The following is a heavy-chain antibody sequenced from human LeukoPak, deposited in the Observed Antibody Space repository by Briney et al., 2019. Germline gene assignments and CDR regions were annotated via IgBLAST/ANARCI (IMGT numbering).Heavy chain of an antibody. CDR2: ISSDATNI. Sequence: GGSLRLSCAASGFTFDDYAMHWVRQAPGKGLEWVSSISSDATNIYYADSVKGRFTISRDNAKNSLYLQMNSLRAEDTAVYYCARETNYYDSSGYDWFDPWGQGTLVTVPS. J-gene: IGHJ5*02. D-gene: IGHD3-22*01. V-gene: IGHV3-21*04. CDR1: GFTFDDYA. CDR3: ARETNYYDSSGYDWFDP.